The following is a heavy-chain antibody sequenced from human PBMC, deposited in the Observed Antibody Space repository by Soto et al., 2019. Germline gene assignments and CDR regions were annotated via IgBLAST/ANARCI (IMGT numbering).Heavy chain of an antibody. CDR3: ARGATVATYYFDY. CDR2: IYYSGST. D-gene: IGHD4-17*01. J-gene: IGHJ4*02. V-gene: IGHV4-59*01. Sequence: QTPGKGLEWIGYIYYSGSTNYNPSLKSRVTISVDTSKNQFSLKLSSVTAADTAVYYCARGATVATYYFDYWGQGTLVTVSS.